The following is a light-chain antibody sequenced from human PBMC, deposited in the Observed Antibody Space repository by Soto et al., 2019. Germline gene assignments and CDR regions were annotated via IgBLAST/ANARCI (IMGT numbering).Light chain of an antibody. V-gene: IGLV2-23*01. CDR1: PSDVGGSNL. CDR3: CSYASSSSYV. Sequence: QSALTQPASVSGSPGQWITISCSGTPSDVGGSNLVSWYQQHTAKAPKLLIYEGTQRPSGVSSRFSGSKSGNTASLTISGLQAGDAADYYCCSYASSSSYVFGTGTKLTVL. J-gene: IGLJ1*01. CDR2: EGT.